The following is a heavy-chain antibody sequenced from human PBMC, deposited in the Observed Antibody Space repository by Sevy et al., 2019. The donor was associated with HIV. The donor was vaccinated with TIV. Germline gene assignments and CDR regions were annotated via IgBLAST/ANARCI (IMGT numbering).Heavy chain of an antibody. D-gene: IGHD3-10*01. Sequence: SETLSLTCTVSGGSISSYNWSWIRQPPGKGLEWIGYIYYSGSTNYNPSLKSRVTISVVTSKNQFSLKRSSVTAADTAVYYCARDLREWFGELFYWRFDPWGQGTLVTVSS. CDR3: ARDLREWFGELFYWRFDP. J-gene: IGHJ5*02. V-gene: IGHV4-59*01. CDR2: IYYSGST. CDR1: GGSISSYN.